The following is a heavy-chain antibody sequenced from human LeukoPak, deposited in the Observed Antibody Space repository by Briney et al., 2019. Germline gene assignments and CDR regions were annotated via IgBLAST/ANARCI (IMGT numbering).Heavy chain of an antibody. CDR2: IYYSGST. J-gene: IGHJ3*02. CDR1: GGSISSYY. V-gene: IGHV4-59*01. CDR3: ARDPYYEDAFDI. Sequence: SETLSLTCTVSGGSISSYYWSWIRQPPGKGLEWSGYIYYSGSTNYNPSLKTRVTISVDTSKNQFSLKLSSVTAADTAVYYCARDPYYEDAFDIWGQGTMVTVSS. D-gene: IGHD3-3*01.